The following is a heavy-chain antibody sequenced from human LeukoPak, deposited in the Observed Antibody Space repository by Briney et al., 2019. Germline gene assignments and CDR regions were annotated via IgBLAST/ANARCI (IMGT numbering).Heavy chain of an antibody. CDR3: AKDTTVAPYYYGMDV. CDR2: ISWNSGSI. D-gene: IGHD6-19*01. Sequence: AGGSLRLSCAVSGFTFDDYAMHWVRQAPGKGLEWVSGISWNSGSIGYADSVKGRFTISRDNAKNSLYLQMNSLRAEDTALYYCAKDTTVAPYYYGMDVWGQGTTVTVSS. CDR1: GFTFDDYA. V-gene: IGHV3-9*01. J-gene: IGHJ6*02.